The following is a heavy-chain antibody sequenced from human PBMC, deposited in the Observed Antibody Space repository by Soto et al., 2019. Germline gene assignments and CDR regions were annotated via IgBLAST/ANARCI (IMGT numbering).Heavy chain of an antibody. J-gene: IGHJ6*02. CDR2: IYPGDSET. CDR1: GNRFDSKW. Sequence: PGESLKISCQGSGNRFDSKWIGWVRQMPGKGLEWMGIIYPGDSETKYSPSFQGQVTISADKSISTAYLQWSSLQASGSATYYCARQVDIVATGPDRYYYYGMAVWGQGTTVTVSS. V-gene: IGHV5-51*01. D-gene: IGHD5-12*01. CDR3: ARQVDIVATGPDRYYYYGMAV.